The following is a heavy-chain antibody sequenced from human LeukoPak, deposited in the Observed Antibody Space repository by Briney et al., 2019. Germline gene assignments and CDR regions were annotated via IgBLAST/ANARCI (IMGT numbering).Heavy chain of an antibody. CDR2: IYYSGST. CDR3: ASMDFWSASHLDY. CDR1: GGSISSSSYY. J-gene: IGHJ4*02. D-gene: IGHD3-3*01. Sequence: PSETLSLTCTVSGGSISSSSYYWGWIRQPPGKGLEWIGSIYYSGSTSYNPSLKSPVTISVDTSKNQFSLKLSSVTAADTAVYYCASMDFWSASHLDYWGQGTLVTVSS. V-gene: IGHV4-39*01.